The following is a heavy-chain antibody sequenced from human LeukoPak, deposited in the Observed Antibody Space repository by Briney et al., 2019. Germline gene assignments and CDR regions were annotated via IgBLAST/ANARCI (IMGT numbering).Heavy chain of an antibody. CDR2: VSHSGPT. CDR3: ARESRVRGTDWFDP. CDR1: GGSISSGDYY. V-gene: IGHV4-31*03. J-gene: IGHJ5*02. Sequence: SETLSLTCTVSGGSISSGDYYWTWIRQHPGKGLEWIGYVSHSGPTDIDPSLKSRASISVDTSTNQFSLRLTSVTAADTAKYYCARESRVRGTDWFDPWGQGTLVTVSS. D-gene: IGHD3-16*01.